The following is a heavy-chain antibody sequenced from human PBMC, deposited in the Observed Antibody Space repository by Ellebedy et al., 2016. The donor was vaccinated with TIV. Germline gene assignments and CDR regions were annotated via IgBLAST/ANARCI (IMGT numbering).Heavy chain of an antibody. D-gene: IGHD3-10*01. Sequence: GSLRLXXAVYVGSFSDFHWTWIRQPPGKGLEWIGEINHSGNTNYNPSLKSRLTMSVDTSKNQFSLRLTSVTAADTAVYFCARGRVTFDAWGQGTLVTVS. CDR3: ARGRVTFDA. J-gene: IGHJ5*02. V-gene: IGHV4-34*01. CDR2: INHSGNT. CDR1: VGSFSDFH.